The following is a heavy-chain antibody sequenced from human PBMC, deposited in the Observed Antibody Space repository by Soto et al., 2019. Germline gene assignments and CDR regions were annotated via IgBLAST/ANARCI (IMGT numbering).Heavy chain of an antibody. V-gene: IGHV1-69*13. D-gene: IGHD6-13*01. CDR3: VRDSGAKLSSS. J-gene: IGHJ4*02. CDR1: GGTFSSYR. CDR2: IVPIYRTA. Sequence: ASVKVSCNSSGGTFSSYRINWVRQAPGQGLEWMGGIVPIYRTADYAQKFQGRVTITADESARTSYMELRSLQSQDTAVYYCVRDSGAKLSSSWGQGTLVTVSS.